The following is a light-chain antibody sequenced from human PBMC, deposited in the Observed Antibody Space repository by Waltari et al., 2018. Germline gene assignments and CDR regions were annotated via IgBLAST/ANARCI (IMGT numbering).Light chain of an antibody. CDR3: QQYNIAPLT. Sequence: DIQMSQSPSSLSASVGDSVTITCRASQGISSWLAWYQQKPGTAPKLLIYKTSSLQSGVPSRFSGSGSGTDFTLTISSLQPEDIATYFCQQYNIAPLTFGGGTRVEIK. J-gene: IGKJ4*01. V-gene: IGKV1-12*01. CDR1: QGISSW. CDR2: KTS.